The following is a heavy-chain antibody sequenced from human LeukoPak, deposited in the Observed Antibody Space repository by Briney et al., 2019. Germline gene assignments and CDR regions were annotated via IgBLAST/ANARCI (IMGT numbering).Heavy chain of an antibody. CDR3: AVPLVGCYSTSCLDAFDM. D-gene: IGHD2-2*01. Sequence: PGGSLRLSCAASGFTFSSYGMHWVRQAPGKGLEWVAVISYEGSNKYYVDSVKGRFTISRDNSKNTLYLQMDSLRPEDTAVYYCAVPLVGCYSTSCLDAFDMWDQGTMVTVSS. J-gene: IGHJ3*02. CDR1: GFTFSSYG. CDR2: ISYEGSNK. V-gene: IGHV3-30*03.